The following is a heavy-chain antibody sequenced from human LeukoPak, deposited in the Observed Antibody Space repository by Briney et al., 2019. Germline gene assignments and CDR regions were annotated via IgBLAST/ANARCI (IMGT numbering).Heavy chain of an antibody. J-gene: IGHJ4*02. Sequence: PSETLSLTCAVYGGSFSGYYWSWIRQPPGKGLEWIGEINHSGSTNYNPSLKSRVTISVDTSKNQFSLKLSSVTAADTAVYYCARDRLRRPFDYRGQGTLVTVSS. CDR1: GGSFSGYY. CDR2: INHSGST. CDR3: ARDRLRRPFDY. V-gene: IGHV4-34*01. D-gene: IGHD5-12*01.